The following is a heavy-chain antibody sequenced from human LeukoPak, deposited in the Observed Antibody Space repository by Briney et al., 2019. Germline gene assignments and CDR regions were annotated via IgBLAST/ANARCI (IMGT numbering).Heavy chain of an antibody. V-gene: IGHV5-51*01. J-gene: IGHJ5*02. Sequence: GESLKISCKASEYSFVSYWIGWVRQMPGKGLEWMGIIYPGDSDTRYSPSFQDQVTISADKSISTAYLQWSSLKASDTAMYYCARQRFTMRAYAGNWFDPWGQGTLVTVSS. D-gene: IGHD3-10*01. CDR1: EYSFVSYW. CDR2: IYPGDSDT. CDR3: ARQRFTMRAYAGNWFDP.